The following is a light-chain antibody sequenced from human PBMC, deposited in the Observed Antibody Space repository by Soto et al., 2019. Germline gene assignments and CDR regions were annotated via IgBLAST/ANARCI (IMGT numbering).Light chain of an antibody. CDR3: EEYNYWPPWT. V-gene: IGKV3D-15*01. J-gene: IGKJ1*01. CDR1: QSVYNN. CDR2: GAS. Sequence: EIVMTQSPATLSVSPGEKATLSCRASQSVYNNLAWYQQKPGQAPRLLLFGASTRASSIPPRFSGSGSWTEFTLTTTTLQSKDFPVDYDEEYNYWPPWTFGQGARVDIK.